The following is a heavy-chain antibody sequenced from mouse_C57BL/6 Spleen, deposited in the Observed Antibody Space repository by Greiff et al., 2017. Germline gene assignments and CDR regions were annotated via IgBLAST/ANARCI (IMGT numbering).Heavy chain of an antibody. CDR3: ARRGDSNFFDY. D-gene: IGHD2-5*01. Sequence: EVKLQESGGDLVKPGGSLKLSCAASGFTFSSYGMYWVRQTPEKRLEWVAYISNGGGSTYYPDTVKGRFTISRDNAKNTLYLQMSRLKSEDTAMYYCARRGDSNFFDYWGQGTTLTVSS. V-gene: IGHV5-12*01. CDR1: GFTFSSYG. J-gene: IGHJ2*01. CDR2: ISNGGGST.